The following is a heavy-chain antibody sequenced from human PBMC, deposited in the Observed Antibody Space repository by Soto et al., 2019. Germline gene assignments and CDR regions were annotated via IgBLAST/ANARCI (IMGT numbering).Heavy chain of an antibody. Sequence: SETLSLTCTVSGGSISRGGYFWSWIRQRPGKGLEWIGHIYYTGSTFYSPSLKSRVVISRDTSKNQFFLKLSSVTVADTAVCYCARVTTLFGVVIESFDYWGQGALVTVSS. CDR2: IYYTGST. CDR3: ARVTTLFGVVIESFDY. CDR1: GGSISRGGYF. V-gene: IGHV4-31*03. D-gene: IGHD3-3*01. J-gene: IGHJ4*02.